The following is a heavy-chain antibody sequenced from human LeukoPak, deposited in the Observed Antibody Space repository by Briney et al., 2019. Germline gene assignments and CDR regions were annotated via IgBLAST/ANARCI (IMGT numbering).Heavy chain of an antibody. J-gene: IGHJ4*02. V-gene: IGHV1-2*02. CDR1: GYTFTGYY. Sequence: ASVTVSCKASGYTFTGYYMHWVRQAPGQGLEWMGWINPNSGGTNYAQKFQGRVTMTRDTSISTAYMELSRLRSDDTAVYYCARWGTYYYDSSGYYYDYWGQGTLVTVSS. CDR2: INPNSGGT. D-gene: IGHD3-22*01. CDR3: ARWGTYYYDSSGYYYDY.